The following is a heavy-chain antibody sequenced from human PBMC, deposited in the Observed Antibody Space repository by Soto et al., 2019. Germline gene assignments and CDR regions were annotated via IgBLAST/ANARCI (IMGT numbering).Heavy chain of an antibody. CDR3: AKALRASSGYYYYAMAV. Sequence: EVQLLESGGGLVQPGGSLRLSCAASGFTFSSYAMNWVRQAPGKGLEWVSAISGSGDSTYYADSVKGRFTISRDNSKNTLYLQMDSLSAEDTAVYYCAKALRASSGYYYYAMAVWGQGTTVTVSS. V-gene: IGHV3-23*01. D-gene: IGHD3-22*01. CDR2: ISGSGDST. CDR1: GFTFSSYA. J-gene: IGHJ6*02.